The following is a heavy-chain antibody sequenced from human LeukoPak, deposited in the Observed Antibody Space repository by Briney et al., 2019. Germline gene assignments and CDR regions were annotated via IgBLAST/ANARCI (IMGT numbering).Heavy chain of an antibody. CDR2: IYYSGST. D-gene: IGHD6-6*01. J-gene: IGHJ4*02. CDR1: GGSISSSSYY. V-gene: IGHV4-39*01. CDR3: GGVISNIAARHRARSRDY. Sequence: PSETLSLTCTVSGGSISSSSYYWGRIRQPPGKGLEWIGSIYYSGSTYYNPSLKSRVTISVDTSKNQFSLKLSSVTAADTAVYYCGGVISNIAARHRARSRDYWGQGTLVTVSS.